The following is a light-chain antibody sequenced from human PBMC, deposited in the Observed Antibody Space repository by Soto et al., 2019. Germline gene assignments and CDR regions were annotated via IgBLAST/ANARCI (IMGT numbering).Light chain of an antibody. J-gene: IGKJ4*01. CDR1: QSVSTS. CDR2: DAS. V-gene: IGKV3-11*01. Sequence: EIVLTQSPATLSLSPGERATLSCRASQSVSTSLVWYQQKPGQAHRLLIYDASNRTTGIPARFSGSGSGTDFTLTISSLEPEDFAVYYCQQRSNWPPTFGVGTKVEIK. CDR3: QQRSNWPPT.